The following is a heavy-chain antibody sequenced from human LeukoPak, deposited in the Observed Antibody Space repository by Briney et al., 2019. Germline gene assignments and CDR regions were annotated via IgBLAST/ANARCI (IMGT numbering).Heavy chain of an antibody. CDR3: ARGALLWFGDLFDY. V-gene: IGHV1-3*01. D-gene: IGHD3-10*01. CDR1: GYTFTSYA. J-gene: IGHJ4*02. CDR2: INAGNGNT. Sequence: GASVKVSGKASGYTFTSYAMHWVRQAPGQRLEWMGWINAGNGNTKYSQKFQGRVTITRDTSASTAYMELSSLRSEDTAVYYCARGALLWFGDLFDYWGQGTLVTVSS.